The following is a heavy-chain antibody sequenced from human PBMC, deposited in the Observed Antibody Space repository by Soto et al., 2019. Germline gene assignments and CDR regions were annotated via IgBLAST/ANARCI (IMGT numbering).Heavy chain of an antibody. CDR2: INSDGSST. J-gene: IGHJ6*03. CDR3: ARNPRRGYSYGYVPDYYYYYMDV. D-gene: IGHD5-18*01. V-gene: IGHV3-74*01. Sequence: PGGSLRLSCAASGFTFSSYWMHWVRQAPGKGLVWVSRINSDGSSTSYADSVKGRFTISRDNAKNTLYLQMNSLRAEDTAVYYCARNPRRGYSYGYVPDYYYYYMDVWGKGTTVTVSS. CDR1: GFTFSSYW.